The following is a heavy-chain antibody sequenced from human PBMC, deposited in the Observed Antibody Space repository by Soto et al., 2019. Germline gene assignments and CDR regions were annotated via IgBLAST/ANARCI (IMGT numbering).Heavy chain of an antibody. Sequence: PSETLSLTCTVSGGSISSYYWSCIRQPPGKGLEWIGYIYYSGSTNYNPSLKSRATISVDTSRNQFSLKLRSVTAADTAVYYCARAGGSSYYFDYWGQGTLVTAPQ. V-gene: IGHV4-59*01. J-gene: IGHJ4*02. CDR3: ARAGGSSYYFDY. CDR1: GGSISSYY. D-gene: IGHD2-15*01. CDR2: IYYSGST.